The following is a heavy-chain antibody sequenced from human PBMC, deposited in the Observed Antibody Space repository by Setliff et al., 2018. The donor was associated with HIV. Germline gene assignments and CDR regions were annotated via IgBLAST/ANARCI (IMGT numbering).Heavy chain of an antibody. J-gene: IGHJ5*01. Sequence: ASVKVSCKASGGTFSSYAISWVRQAPGQGLEWMGRINPSGGSTSYAQKFQGRVTMTRDTSTSTVYMELSSLRSEDTAMYYRARRGVPQQIDLDSWGHGTLVTVPQ. CDR2: INPSGGST. D-gene: IGHD3-10*01. CDR1: GGTFSSYA. CDR3: ARRGVPQQIDLDS. V-gene: IGHV1-46*01.